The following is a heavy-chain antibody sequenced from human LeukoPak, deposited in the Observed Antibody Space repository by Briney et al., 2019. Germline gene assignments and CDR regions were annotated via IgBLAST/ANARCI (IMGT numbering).Heavy chain of an antibody. CDR2: ISAYNGNT. J-gene: IGHJ6*02. V-gene: IGHV1-18*01. CDR1: GYTFTSYG. D-gene: IGHD3-3*01. Sequence: ASVKVSCKASGYTFTSYGISWVRQAPGQGLEWMGWISAYNGNTNYAQKLQGRVTMTTDTSTSTAYMELRSLRSDDTAVYYCARDHPVEHFYYDFWSGQYYGMDVWGQGTTVTVSS. CDR3: ARDHPVEHFYYDFWSGQYYGMDV.